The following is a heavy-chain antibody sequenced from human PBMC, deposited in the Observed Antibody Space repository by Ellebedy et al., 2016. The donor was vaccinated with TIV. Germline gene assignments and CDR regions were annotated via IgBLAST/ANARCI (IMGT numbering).Heavy chain of an antibody. D-gene: IGHD5-18*01. Sequence: GESLKISCAASGFTFSSYWITWVRQAPGKGLEWVAIIEQDGSKKYYVDSVKGRFTISRDNAQNSLYLQMNSLRAEDTAVYYCARVGYNGGDFDYWGQGTLVTVSS. CDR2: IEQDGSKK. V-gene: IGHV3-7*01. CDR3: ARVGYNGGDFDY. CDR1: GFTFSSYW. J-gene: IGHJ4*02.